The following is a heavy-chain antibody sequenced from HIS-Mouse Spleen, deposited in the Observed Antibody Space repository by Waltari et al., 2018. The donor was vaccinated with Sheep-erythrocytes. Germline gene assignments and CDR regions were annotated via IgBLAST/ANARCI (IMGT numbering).Heavy chain of an antibody. D-gene: IGHD6-6*01. CDR2: KSYDGSNK. Sequence: QVQLVESGGGVVQPGRSLRLSCAASGFTFSSYAMHWVRQAPGKGLEWVAVKSYDGSNKYYADSVKGRFTISRDNSKNTLYLQMNSLRAEDTAVYYCARARTSSSSAFDYWGQGTLVTVSS. CDR3: ARARTSSSSAFDY. J-gene: IGHJ4*02. V-gene: IGHV3-30*04. CDR1: GFTFSSYA.